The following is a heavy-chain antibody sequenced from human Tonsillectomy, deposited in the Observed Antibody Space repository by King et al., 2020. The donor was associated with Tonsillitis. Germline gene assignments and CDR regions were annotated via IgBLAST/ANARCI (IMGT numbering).Heavy chain of an antibody. Sequence: VQLVESGGGLVQPGGSLRLSCSGSGFTFSSFSIHWVRQAPGKGLEYVSVISGNGGTTYYADSVKGRFTLSRDNSKSTVYLEMSSLRAEDTAVYYCVKDRAAYSRGWYAAGGPEGFDYWGQGTLVTVSS. V-gene: IGHV3-64D*06. J-gene: IGHJ4*02. CDR1: GFTFSSFS. CDR3: VKDRAAYSRGWYAAGGPEGFDY. D-gene: IGHD6-19*01. CDR2: ISGNGGTT.